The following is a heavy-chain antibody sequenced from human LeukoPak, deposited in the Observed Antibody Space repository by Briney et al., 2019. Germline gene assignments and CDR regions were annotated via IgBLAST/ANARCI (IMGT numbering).Heavy chain of an antibody. Sequence: GASVKVSCKASGGTFSSYAISWVRQAPGQGLEWMGGIIPIFGTANYAQKFQGRVTMTTDTSTSTAYMELRSLRSDDTAVYYCARVSRGYSYGAIDYWGQGTLVTVSS. V-gene: IGHV1-69*05. CDR1: GGTFSSYA. CDR3: ARVSRGYSYGAIDY. J-gene: IGHJ4*02. D-gene: IGHD5-18*01. CDR2: IIPIFGTA.